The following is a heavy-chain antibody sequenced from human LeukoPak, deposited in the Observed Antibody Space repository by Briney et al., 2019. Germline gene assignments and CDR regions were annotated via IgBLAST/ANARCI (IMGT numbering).Heavy chain of an antibody. CDR3: ASKGAGHCYDASCMGSFDL. V-gene: IGHV1-2*02. CDR1: GYPFIDYY. CDR2: INPNTGDT. J-gene: IGHJ3*01. Sequence: ALVKVSCKASGYPFIDYYLHWVRQAPGQGLEWMGCINPNTGDTNSAQNFQGRVIMTRDTSITTAYMELSRLKSDDTALYYCASKGAGHCYDASCMGSFDLWGQGTTVAVSS. D-gene: IGHD2-15*01.